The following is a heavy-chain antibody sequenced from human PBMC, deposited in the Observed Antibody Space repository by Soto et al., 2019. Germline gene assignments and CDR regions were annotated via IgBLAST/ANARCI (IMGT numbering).Heavy chain of an antibody. CDR1: GGSISSGGYS. Sequence: SETLSLTCAVSGGSISSGGYSWSWIRQPPGKGLEWIGYIYHSGSTYYNPSLQERVTISRDMSTSTAYMELSSLRTEDTAVYYCAADVGGYIYGLARHWGPGTLVTVSS. V-gene: IGHV4-30-2*01. CDR3: AADVGGYIYGLARH. D-gene: IGHD4-17*01. J-gene: IGHJ4*02. CDR2: IYHSGST.